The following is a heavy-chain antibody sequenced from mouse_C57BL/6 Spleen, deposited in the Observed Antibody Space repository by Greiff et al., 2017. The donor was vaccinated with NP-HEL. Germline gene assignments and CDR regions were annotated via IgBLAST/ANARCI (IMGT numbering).Heavy chain of an antibody. CDR1: GYTFTDYE. CDR3: TRSPPEITTVVATDYFDY. D-gene: IGHD1-1*01. CDR2: IDPETGGT. Sequence: QVQLQQSGAELVRPGASVTLSCKASGYTFTDYEMHWVKQTPVHGLEWIGAIDPETGGTAYNQKFKGKAILTADKSSSTAYMELRSLTSEDSAVYYCTRSPPEITTVVATDYFDYWGQGTTLTVSS. V-gene: IGHV1-15*01. J-gene: IGHJ2*01.